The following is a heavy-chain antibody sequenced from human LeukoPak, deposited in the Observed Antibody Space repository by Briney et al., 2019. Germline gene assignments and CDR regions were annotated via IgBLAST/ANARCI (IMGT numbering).Heavy chain of an antibody. CDR1: GGTFSSYA. CDR2: IIPTLGIA. CDR3: ASVLYYGSGSLEYFQH. J-gene: IGHJ1*01. Sequence: SVKVSCKASGGTFSSYAISWVRQAPGQGLEWMGRIIPTLGIANYAQKFQGRFTITADKSTSTAYMELSSLRSEDTAVYYCASVLYYGSGSLEYFQHWGQGTLVTVSS. D-gene: IGHD3-10*01. V-gene: IGHV1-69*04.